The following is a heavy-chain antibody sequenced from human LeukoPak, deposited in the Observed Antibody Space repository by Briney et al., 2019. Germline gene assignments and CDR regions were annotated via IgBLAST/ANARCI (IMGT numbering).Heavy chain of an antibody. CDR3: ARGRNWIKPFDY. Sequence: SETLSLTCTVSGSSIRSYHWSWIRQPPGKRLEWIGYIYDSGSTNYNPSLKSRVTISVDTSKNQFSLKLSSVTAADTAVYYCARGRNWIKPFDYWGQGTLVTVSS. V-gene: IGHV4-59*12. J-gene: IGHJ4*02. CDR1: GSSIRSYH. D-gene: IGHD1/OR15-1a*01. CDR2: IYDSGST.